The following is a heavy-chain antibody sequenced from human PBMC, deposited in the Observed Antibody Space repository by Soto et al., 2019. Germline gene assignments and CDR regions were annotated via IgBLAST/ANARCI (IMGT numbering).Heavy chain of an antibody. Sequence: PGGSLRLSCAASGFTFSSYAMSWVRQAPGKGLEWVSAISGSGGSTYYADSVKGRFTISRDNSKNTLYLQMNSLRAEDTAVYYCAKDRAAIVATTSDAFDIWGQGTMVTVSS. J-gene: IGHJ3*02. CDR2: ISGSGGST. D-gene: IGHD5-12*01. CDR3: AKDRAAIVATTSDAFDI. CDR1: GFTFSSYA. V-gene: IGHV3-23*01.